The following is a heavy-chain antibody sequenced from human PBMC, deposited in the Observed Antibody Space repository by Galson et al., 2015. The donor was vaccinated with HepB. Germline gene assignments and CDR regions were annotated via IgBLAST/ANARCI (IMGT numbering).Heavy chain of an antibody. D-gene: IGHD6-19*01. Sequence: SLRLSCAASGFTFSSYSMNWVRQAPGKGLEWVSSLSSSSSYIYYADSVKGRFTISRGNAKNSLYLQMNSLRAEDTAVYYCARADSSGWYDWFDPWGQGTLVTVSS. V-gene: IGHV3-21*01. CDR1: GFTFSSYS. J-gene: IGHJ5*02. CDR3: ARADSSGWYDWFDP. CDR2: LSSSSSYI.